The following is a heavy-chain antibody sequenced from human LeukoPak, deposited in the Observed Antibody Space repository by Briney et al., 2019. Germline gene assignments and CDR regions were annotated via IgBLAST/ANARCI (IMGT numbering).Heavy chain of an antibody. CDR3: ATLRGITIFGVVENDY. Sequence: GASVKVSCKASGYTFTDYYMHWVRQAPGQGLEGMGWINPNSGGTNYAQKFQGRVTMTRDTSISTAYMELSRLRSDDTAVYYCATLRGITIFGVVENDYWGQGTLVTVSS. CDR2: INPNSGGT. D-gene: IGHD3-3*01. J-gene: IGHJ4*02. V-gene: IGHV1-2*02. CDR1: GYTFTDYY.